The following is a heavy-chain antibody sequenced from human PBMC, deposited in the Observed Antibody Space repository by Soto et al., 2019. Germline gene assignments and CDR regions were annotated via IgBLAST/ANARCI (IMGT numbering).Heavy chain of an antibody. CDR2: IYYSGST. J-gene: IGHJ4*02. Sequence: QLQLQESGPGLVKPSETLSLTCTVSGGSISSSSYYWGWIRQPPGKGLEWIGSIYYSGSTYYNPSLMIRINISVDTSKNQFSRKLTSVTAADTAVDYCARTQPRYSSGWYSDYFDYWGQGTLVTVSS. V-gene: IGHV4-39*01. D-gene: IGHD6-19*01. CDR1: GGSISSSSYY. CDR3: ARTQPRYSSGWYSDYFDY.